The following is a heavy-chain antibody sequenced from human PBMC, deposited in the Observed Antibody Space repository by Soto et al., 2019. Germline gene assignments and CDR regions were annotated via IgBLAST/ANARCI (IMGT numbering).Heavy chain of an antibody. Sequence: HSQTLSLTCAISGDSVSSNSAAWNWVRQSPSRGLEWLGRTYYRSKWYDDYAVSVKSRITIKPDISKNQFSLQLNSVTPEDSAVYYCTRGAGRGYCTGNTCYSPYNYYGMDVWGQGTTVTVSS. CDR2: TYYRSKWYD. V-gene: IGHV6-1*01. D-gene: IGHD2-15*01. CDR1: GDSVSSNSAA. CDR3: TRGAGRGYCTGNTCYSPYNYYGMDV. J-gene: IGHJ6*02.